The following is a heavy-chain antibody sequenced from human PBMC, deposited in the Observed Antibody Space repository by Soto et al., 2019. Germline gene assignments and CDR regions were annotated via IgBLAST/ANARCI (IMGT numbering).Heavy chain of an antibody. V-gene: IGHV4-59*01. CDR1: GGSISSYY. D-gene: IGHD5-18*01. CDR2: IYYSGST. J-gene: IGHJ6*02. Sequence: PSETLSLTCTVSGGSISSYYWSWIRQPPGKGLEWIGYIYYSGSTNYNPSLKSRVTISVDTSKNQFSLKLSSVTAADTAVYYCARVTWIQSYYYYYGMDVWGQGTTVTVSS. CDR3: ARVTWIQSYYYYYGMDV.